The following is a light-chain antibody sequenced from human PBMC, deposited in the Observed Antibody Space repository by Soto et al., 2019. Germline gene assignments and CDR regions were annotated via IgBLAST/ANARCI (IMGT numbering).Light chain of an antibody. CDR2: EDN. Sequence: QSVLTPRPSVSAATGQRVTISCSGSSSNIENNYVSWYRQLPGTAPNLLIYEDNKRPSGIPDRFSGSKSGTSATLGITGLETGDEADYYCATWDSSLSGGVFGTGTKVTVL. CDR1: SSNIENNY. J-gene: IGLJ1*01. V-gene: IGLV1-51*02. CDR3: ATWDSSLSGGV.